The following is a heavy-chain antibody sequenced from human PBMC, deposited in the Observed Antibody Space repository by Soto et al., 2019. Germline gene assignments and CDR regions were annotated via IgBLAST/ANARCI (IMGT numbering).Heavy chain of an antibody. CDR2: ISAYNGNT. CDR3: ARDRHQFGELFCIDY. D-gene: IGHD3-10*01. CDR1: GYTFTSYG. Sequence: ASVKVSCKASGYTFTSYGISWVRQAPGQGLEWMGWISAYNGNTNYAQKLQGRVTMTTDTSTSTAYMELRSLRSDDTAVYYCARDRHQFGELFCIDYWGQGTLVTVSS. J-gene: IGHJ4*02. V-gene: IGHV1-18*01.